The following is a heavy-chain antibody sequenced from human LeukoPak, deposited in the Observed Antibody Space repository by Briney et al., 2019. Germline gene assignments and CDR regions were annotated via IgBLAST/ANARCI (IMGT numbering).Heavy chain of an antibody. V-gene: IGHV3-30*04. Sequence: GGSLRLSCAASGITFSSYAMDWVRQAPGKGLEWVALISSNGSKKYYADSVMGRFTISRDNSKNMVYLQMNSLRVEDTAMYYCARGDPDYWGQGTLVTVSS. CDR1: GITFSSYA. CDR2: ISSNGSKK. D-gene: IGHD2-21*01. J-gene: IGHJ4*02. CDR3: ARGDPDY.